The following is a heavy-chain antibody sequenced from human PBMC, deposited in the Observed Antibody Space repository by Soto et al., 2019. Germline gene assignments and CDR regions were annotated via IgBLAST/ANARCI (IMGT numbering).Heavy chain of an antibody. D-gene: IGHD2-15*01. CDR3: ARASVGPPGGGSWIMPFDY. J-gene: IGHJ4*02. V-gene: IGHV4-4*07. Sequence: QVHLQESGPGLLKPSETLSLTCTVSGGSISNYYWSWIRQPAGKGLEWIGRIYTGGSTNYNPSLKGRVPMSTDTSKNQFSLRLTSVTAADTAVYYCARASVGPPGGGSWIMPFDYWGQGALVTVSS. CDR2: IYTGGST. CDR1: GGSISNYY.